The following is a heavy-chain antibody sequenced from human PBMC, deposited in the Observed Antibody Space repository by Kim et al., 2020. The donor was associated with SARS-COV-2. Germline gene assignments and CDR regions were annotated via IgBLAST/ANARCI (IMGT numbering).Heavy chain of an antibody. CDR2: ISSSSSYI. CDR3: AREGIYSSSWQKGYGMDV. J-gene: IGHJ6*02. CDR1: GFTFSSYS. Sequence: GGSLRLSCAASGFTFSSYSMNWVRQAPGKGLEWVSSISSSSSYIYYADSVKGRFTISRDNAKNSLYLQMNSLRAEDTAVYYCAREGIYSSSWQKGYGMDVWGQGTTVTVSS. V-gene: IGHV3-21*01. D-gene: IGHD6-13*01.